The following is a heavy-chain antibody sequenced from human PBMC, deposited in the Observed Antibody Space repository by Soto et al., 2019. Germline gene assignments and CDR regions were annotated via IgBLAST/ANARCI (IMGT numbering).Heavy chain of an antibody. CDR3: AGDARGFGEVVMDV. CDR1: GGSISSYY. J-gene: IGHJ6*02. Sequence: PSETLSLTCTVSGGSISSYYWSWIRQPPGKGLGWIGYIYYSGSTNYNPSLKSRVTISVDTSKNQFSLKLSSVTAADTAVYYCAGDARGFGEVVMDVWGQGTTVTVSS. D-gene: IGHD3-10*01. CDR2: IYYSGST. V-gene: IGHV4-59*01.